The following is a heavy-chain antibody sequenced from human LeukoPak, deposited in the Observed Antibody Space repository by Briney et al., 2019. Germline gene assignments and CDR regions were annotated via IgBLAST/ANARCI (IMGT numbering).Heavy chain of an antibody. CDR2: IFYSGST. J-gene: IGHJ4*02. V-gene: IGHV4-39*07. CDR3: ARHRNSYGSIFDY. D-gene: IGHD5-18*01. CDR1: GGSISSTNYY. Sequence: SETLSLTCTVSGGSISSTNYYWGWIRQPPRKGLEWIGSIFYSGSTYYNPSLKSRVTISVDTSKNQFSLRLNSVTAADTAVYYCARHRNSYGSIFDYWGQGTLVTVSS.